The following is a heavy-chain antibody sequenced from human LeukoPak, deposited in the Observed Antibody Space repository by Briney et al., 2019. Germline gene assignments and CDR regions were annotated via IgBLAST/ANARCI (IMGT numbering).Heavy chain of an antibody. J-gene: IGHJ4*02. D-gene: IGHD6-13*01. Sequence: LSGGSLRLSCAASGFSPNNYTMNWARQATGKGLEWVSAISASGGTTYNSDSVKGRFTISRDSAKNTLYLQINSLRAEDSAVYYCAKASSSWYSDFDYWGRGTLVTVSS. CDR1: GFSPNNYT. CDR2: ISASGGTT. V-gene: IGHV3-23*01. CDR3: AKASSSWYSDFDY.